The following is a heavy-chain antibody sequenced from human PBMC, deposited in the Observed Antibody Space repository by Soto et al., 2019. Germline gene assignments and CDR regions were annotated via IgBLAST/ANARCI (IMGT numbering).Heavy chain of an antibody. CDR2: IIPIFGTA. Sequence: QVQLVQSGAEVKKPGSSVKVSCKTSGGTFSTYSIVWVRQAPGEGLEWMGGIIPIFGTANYAQKFQDRVTLTADKSTKTAFMELSSLKSEDTAMYYCASSSGNNYGVGTNYYFDYWGQGTLVTVSS. V-gene: IGHV1-69*06. D-gene: IGHD1-26*01. CDR1: GGTFSTYS. CDR3: ASSSGNNYGVGTNYYFDY. J-gene: IGHJ4*02.